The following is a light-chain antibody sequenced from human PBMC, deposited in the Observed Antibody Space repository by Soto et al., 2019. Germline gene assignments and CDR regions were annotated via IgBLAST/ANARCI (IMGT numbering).Light chain of an antibody. CDR3: QLSDFTLIT. CDR2: VAS. V-gene: IGKV1-39*01. J-gene: IGKJ5*01. CDR1: QSISRY. Sequence: EITLKQSSLSAYVGARVTINCRASQSISRYLNWYQQKQGKAPNILIYVASSLQSEVPSRFSGSGSGTDFTLTISCLQPEDVATYYCQLSDFTLITLGHGRLLEI.